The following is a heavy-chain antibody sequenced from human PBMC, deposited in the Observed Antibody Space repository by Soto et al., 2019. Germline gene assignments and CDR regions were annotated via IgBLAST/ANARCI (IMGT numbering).Heavy chain of an antibody. CDR1: GGSFSGYY. CDR2: INHSGST. D-gene: IGHD6-13*01. V-gene: IGHV4-34*01. CDR3: ARARVRGIAAAGTSAEYFQH. J-gene: IGHJ1*01. Sequence: SETLSLTCAVYGGSFSGYYWSWIRQPPGKGLEWIGEINHSGSTNYNPSLKSRVTISVDTSKNQFSLKLSSVTAADTAVYYCARARVRGIAAAGTSAEYFQHWGQGTLVTVSS.